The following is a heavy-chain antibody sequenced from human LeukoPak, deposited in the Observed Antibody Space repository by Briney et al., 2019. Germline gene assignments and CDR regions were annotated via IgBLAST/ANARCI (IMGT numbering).Heavy chain of an antibody. CDR1: GGSFSGYY. CDR3: AASLDTAMVVFDY. Sequence: SETLSLTCAVYGGSFSGYYWSWIRQPPGKGLEWIGEINHSGSTNYNPSLRSRVTMSVDTSKNQFSLKLSSVTAADTAVYYCAASLDTAMVVFDYWGQGTLVTVSS. V-gene: IGHV4-34*01. J-gene: IGHJ4*02. CDR2: INHSGST. D-gene: IGHD5-18*01.